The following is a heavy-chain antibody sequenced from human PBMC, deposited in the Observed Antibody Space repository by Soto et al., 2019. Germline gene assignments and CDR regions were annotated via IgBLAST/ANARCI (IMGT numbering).Heavy chain of an antibody. Sequence: GGSLRLSCAASGFTFSSYSMNWVRQAPGKGLEWVSSISSSSSYIYYADSVKGRFTISRDNAKNSLYLQMNSLRAEDTAVYYCAREGGYYGSGSYYRGATYYMDVWGKGTTVTVSS. V-gene: IGHV3-21*01. J-gene: IGHJ6*03. CDR3: AREGGYYGSGSYYRGATYYMDV. CDR2: ISSSSSYI. D-gene: IGHD3-10*01. CDR1: GFTFSSYS.